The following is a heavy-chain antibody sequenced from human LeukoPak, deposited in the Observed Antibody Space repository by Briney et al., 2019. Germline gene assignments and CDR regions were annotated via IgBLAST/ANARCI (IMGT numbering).Heavy chain of an antibody. CDR1: GFTFTNYW. CDR3: ARVSGTIGGAFDI. Sequence: GGSLRLSCAASGFTFTNYWMTWVRPAPGKGLEWVASIKQDGSEKYYVDSVKGRFTISRDNTKNSLYQQMNSLRAEDTAVYYCARVSGTIGGAFDIWGKGTMVTVSS. V-gene: IGHV3-7*01. J-gene: IGHJ3*02. D-gene: IGHD2-8*01. CDR2: IKQDGSEK.